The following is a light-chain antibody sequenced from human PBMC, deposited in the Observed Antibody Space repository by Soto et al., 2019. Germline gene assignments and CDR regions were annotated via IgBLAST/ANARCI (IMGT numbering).Light chain of an antibody. CDR1: QSISSN. V-gene: IGKV3-15*01. CDR3: QQYNIWPRT. J-gene: IGKJ1*01. CDR2: DAS. Sequence: EIVLTQSPATLSVSPGERATLSCRDRQSISSNLAWYQQRPGQAPRLLIYDASTRATGIPARFSGSGSGTEFTLTISSLHSEAFAVYYCQQYNIWPRTFGQGTKVEIK.